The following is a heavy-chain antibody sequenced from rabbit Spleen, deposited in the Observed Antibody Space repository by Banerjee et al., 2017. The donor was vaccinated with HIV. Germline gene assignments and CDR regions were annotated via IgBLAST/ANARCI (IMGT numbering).Heavy chain of an antibody. J-gene: IGHJ6*01. CDR3: ARDTGSSFSSYGMDL. D-gene: IGHD8-1*01. CDR2: IAGSSSDFT. CDR1: GFSFSSSDY. V-gene: IGHV1S40*01. Sequence: QSLEESGGGLVQPEGSLALTCKASGFSFSSSDYICWVRQAPGKGLEWISCIAGSSSDFTYSATWAKGRFTISKTSSTTVTLQMTSLTAADTATYFCARDTGSSFSSYGMDLWGPGTIVTVS.